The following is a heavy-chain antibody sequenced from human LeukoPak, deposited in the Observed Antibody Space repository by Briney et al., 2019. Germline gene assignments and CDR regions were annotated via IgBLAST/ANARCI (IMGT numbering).Heavy chain of an antibody. J-gene: IGHJ4*02. CDR1: GFTFNIYW. V-gene: IGHV3-7*01. CDR3: ARLMLGYCSGGTCYDPFDY. CDR2: IKHDGSET. D-gene: IGHD2-15*01. Sequence: GGSLRLSCAASGFTFNIYWMSWVRQAPGKGLEWVANIKHDGSETYFVDSVKGRFTISRDNAKNSLYLQMNSLRAEDTGVYFCARLMLGYCSGGTCYDPFDYRGQGTLVTVSS.